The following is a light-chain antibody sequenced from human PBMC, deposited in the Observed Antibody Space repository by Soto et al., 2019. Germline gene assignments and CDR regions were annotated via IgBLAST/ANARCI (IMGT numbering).Light chain of an antibody. CDR2: GAS. Sequence: EIVLTQSPATLSVSPGERATLSCRASQSFSGNLAWYQQQPGQAPRLLIYGASTRATGVPTRFSGSVSGAAFTLTISSLQSEDVAFYYRHQYNDWPLTFGPGTRVDL. CDR3: HQYNDWPLT. CDR1: QSFSGN. V-gene: IGKV3-15*01. J-gene: IGKJ3*01.